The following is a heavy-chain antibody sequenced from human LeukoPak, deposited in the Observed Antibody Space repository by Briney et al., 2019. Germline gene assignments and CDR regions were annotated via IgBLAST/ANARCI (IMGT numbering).Heavy chain of an antibody. Sequence: GGSLRLSRAASGFTFSSYGMHWVRQAPGKGLEWVAVISYDGSNKYYADSVKGRFTISRDNSKNTLYLQMNSLRAEDTAVYYCAKVQAWSHSNENWFDPWGQGTLVTVSS. CDR1: GFTFSSYG. CDR2: ISYDGSNK. J-gene: IGHJ5*02. D-gene: IGHD1-1*01. CDR3: AKVQAWSHSNENWFDP. V-gene: IGHV3-30*18.